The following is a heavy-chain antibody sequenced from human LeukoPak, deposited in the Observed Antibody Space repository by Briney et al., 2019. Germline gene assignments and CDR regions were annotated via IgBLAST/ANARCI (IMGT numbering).Heavy chain of an antibody. CDR2: INTNTGNP. J-gene: IGHJ5*02. V-gene: IGHV7-4-1*02. D-gene: IGHD3-22*01. CDR1: GYTFTSYA. Sequence: RASVTGSCKASGYTFTSYAMNWVRQAPGQGLEWMGWINTNTGNPTYAQGFTGRFVFSLDTSVSTAYLQISSLKAEDTAVYYCARAPPYYYDKGFDPWGQGTLVTVSS. CDR3: ARAPPYYYDKGFDP.